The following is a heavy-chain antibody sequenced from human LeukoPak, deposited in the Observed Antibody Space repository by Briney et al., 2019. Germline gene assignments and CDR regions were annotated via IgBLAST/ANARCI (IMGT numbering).Heavy chain of an antibody. V-gene: IGHV1-3*01. J-gene: IGHJ4*02. CDR1: GYTFTSYA. CDR2: INAGNGNT. D-gene: IGHD3-22*01. CDR3: ARAGSHDSSGYWSPPPLDY. Sequence: ASVNVSFKASGYTFTSYAMHWVRQAPGQRLEWMGWINAGNGNTKYSQKFQGRVTMTRDTSTSTVYMELSSLRSEDTAVYYCARAGSHDSSGYWSPPPLDYWGQGTLVTVSS.